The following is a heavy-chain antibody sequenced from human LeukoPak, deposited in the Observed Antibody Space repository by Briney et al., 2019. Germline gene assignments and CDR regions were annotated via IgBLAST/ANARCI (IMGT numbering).Heavy chain of an antibody. V-gene: IGHV4-59*01. CDR2: IYYSGST. J-gene: IGHJ6*03. Sequence: SETLSLTCTVSGGSISSYYWSWIRQPPGKGLEWIGYIYYSGSTNYNPSLKSRVTISVDTSKNQFSLKLSSVTAADTAVYYCARGHVGFGDYYYYYYMDVWGKGTTVTVSS. CDR1: GGSISSYY. CDR3: ARGHVGFGDYYYYYYMDV. D-gene: IGHD3-10*01.